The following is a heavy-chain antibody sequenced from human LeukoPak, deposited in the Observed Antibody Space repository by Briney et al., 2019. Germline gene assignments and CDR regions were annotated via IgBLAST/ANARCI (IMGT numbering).Heavy chain of an antibody. CDR3: ARLVMRADLPDY. D-gene: IGHD4-23*01. CDR1: GGSISSSSYY. J-gene: IGHJ4*02. Sequence: SETLSLTCTVSGGSISSSSYYWGWIRQPPGKGLEWIGSIYYSGSTNYNPSLKSRVTISVDTSKNQFSLKLSSVTAADTAVYYCARLVMRADLPDYWGQGALVTVSS. V-gene: IGHV4-39*01. CDR2: IYYSGST.